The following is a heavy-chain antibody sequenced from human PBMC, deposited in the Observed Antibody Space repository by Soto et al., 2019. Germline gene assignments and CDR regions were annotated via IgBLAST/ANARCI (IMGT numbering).Heavy chain of an antibody. CDR2: VNPYGASS. J-gene: IGHJ4*02. Sequence: QVQVVQSGAEVKEPGASVKVSCKASGYSSSNYYTHWARQAPGQGLEWMGIVNPYGASSNYAQSFQGRVTLTRDTSTNTDYMDLSRLTSDDTAVYYCASVTTIWSNWGQGTLVTVSS. CDR3: ASVTTIWSN. D-gene: IGHD2-21*02. V-gene: IGHV1-46*01. CDR1: GYSSSNYY.